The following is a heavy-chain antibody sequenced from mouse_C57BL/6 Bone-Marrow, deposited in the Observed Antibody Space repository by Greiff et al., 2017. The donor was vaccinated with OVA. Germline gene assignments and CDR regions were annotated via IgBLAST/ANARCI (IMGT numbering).Heavy chain of an antibody. CDR2: INPNNGGT. CDR1: GYTFTDYY. V-gene: IGHV1-26*01. Sequence: VQLQQSGPELVKPGASVKISCKASGYTFTDYYMNWVKQSHGKSLEWIGDINPNNGGTSYNQKFKGKATLTVDKSSSTPYLELRSLTSEDSAVYYCAINGYSGGGLYWGQGTTLTVSS. J-gene: IGHJ2*01. D-gene: IGHD2-3*01. CDR3: AINGYSGGGLY.